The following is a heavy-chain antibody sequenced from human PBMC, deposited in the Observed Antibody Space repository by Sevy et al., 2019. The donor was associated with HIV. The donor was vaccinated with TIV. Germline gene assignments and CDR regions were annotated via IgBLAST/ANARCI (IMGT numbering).Heavy chain of an antibody. D-gene: IGHD4-17*01. J-gene: IGHJ6*02. CDR3: ARGRRRLRNYYYGMDV. V-gene: IGHV4-34*01. CDR1: GGSFRGYY. CDR2: INHSGST. Sequence: SETLSLTCAVYGGSFRGYYWSWIRQPPGKGLERIGEINHSGSTKYNPSIRSRVTISVDTSKHQFCLKLSSVTAADTAVYYGARGRRRLRNYYYGMDVWGQGTTVTVSS.